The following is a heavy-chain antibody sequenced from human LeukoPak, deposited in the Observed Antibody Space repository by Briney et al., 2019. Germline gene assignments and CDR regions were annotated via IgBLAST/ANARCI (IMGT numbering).Heavy chain of an antibody. CDR1: GGSISSHY. D-gene: IGHD3-10*01. Sequence: SETLSLTCTVSGGSISSHYWSWLRQPPGKGLEWIGYIYYSGSTNYNPFLESRVTISVDTSKNQFPLKLSSVTAADPAVYYCARSQKYGSGSYLGPGGQGTLGTVSP. CDR3: ARSQKYGSGSYLGP. CDR2: IYYSGST. J-gene: IGHJ4*02. V-gene: IGHV4-59*11.